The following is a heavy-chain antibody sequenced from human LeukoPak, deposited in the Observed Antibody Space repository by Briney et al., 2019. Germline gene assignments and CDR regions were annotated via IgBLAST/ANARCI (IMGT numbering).Heavy chain of an antibody. V-gene: IGHV4-61*01. CDR3: ARVADTAMVFDY. CDR1: GGSVSSGSYY. Sequence: KPSETLSLTCTVSGGSVSSGSYYWSWIRQPPGKGLEWIGYIYYSGSTNYNPSLKSRVTISVDTSKNQFSLKLSSVTAADTAVYYCARVADTAMVFDYWGQGTLVTVSS. D-gene: IGHD5-18*01. J-gene: IGHJ4*02. CDR2: IYYSGST.